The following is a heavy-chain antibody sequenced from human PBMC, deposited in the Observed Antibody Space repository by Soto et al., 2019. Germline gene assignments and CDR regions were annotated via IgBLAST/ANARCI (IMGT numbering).Heavy chain of an antibody. Sequence: QVQLQESGPGLVKPSQTLSLTCTVSGGSISSGGYYWSWIRQHPGKGLEWIGYIYYSGSTYYTPSLKRRVTISVDTSKNQFSLKLSSVTAADTAVYYCARGRYSRGAFDIWGQGTMVTVSS. CDR3: ARGRYSRGAFDI. D-gene: IGHD6-13*01. V-gene: IGHV4-31*03. J-gene: IGHJ3*02. CDR1: GGSISSGGYY. CDR2: IYYSGST.